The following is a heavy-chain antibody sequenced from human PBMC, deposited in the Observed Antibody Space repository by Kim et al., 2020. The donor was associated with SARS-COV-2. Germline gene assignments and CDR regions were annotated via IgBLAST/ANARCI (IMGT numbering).Heavy chain of an antibody. J-gene: IGHJ4*02. CDR1: GGSFSGYY. Sequence: SETLSLTCAVYGGSFSGYYWSWIRQPPGKGLEWIGEINHSGSTNYNPSLKSRVTISVDTSKNQFSLKLSSVTAADTAVYYCAREYDSSGNPGVFDYWGQGTLVTVSS. CDR3: AREYDSSGNPGVFDY. D-gene: IGHD3-22*01. V-gene: IGHV4-34*01. CDR2: INHSGST.